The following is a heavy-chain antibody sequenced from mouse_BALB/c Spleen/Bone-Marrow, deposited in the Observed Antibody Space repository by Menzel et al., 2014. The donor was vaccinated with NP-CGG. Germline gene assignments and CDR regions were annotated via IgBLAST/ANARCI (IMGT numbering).Heavy chain of an antibody. D-gene: IGHD4-1*01. CDR1: GYTFSSYW. Sequence: VQLQESGAELMKPGASVKISCKVTGYTFSSYWIEWIKQRPGHGLEWIGEILPGSTSSNYNEKVKGKATFTADTSSKTAYMQLSSLTSEDSAVYYCASSWEGHYAMDYWGQGTSVTVSS. J-gene: IGHJ4*01. CDR3: ASSWEGHYAMDY. V-gene: IGHV1-9*01. CDR2: ILPGSTSS.